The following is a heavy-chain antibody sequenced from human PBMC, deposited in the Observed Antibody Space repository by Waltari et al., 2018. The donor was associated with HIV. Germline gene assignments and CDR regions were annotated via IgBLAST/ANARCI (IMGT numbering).Heavy chain of an antibody. CDR1: GFTFIIYG. CDR3: AKDQGRYYFGMDV. CDR2: ILYDGSQR. J-gene: IGHJ6*02. V-gene: IGHV3-30*18. Sequence: QVQLVESGGGVVQPGRSLRLSCAASGFTFIIYGMHWVRQAPGKGLEWVAVILYDGSQRYYADSVKGRFIISRDNSKNMLYLQMNSLRVEDTATYYCAKDQGRYYFGMDVWGQGTTVTVSS. D-gene: IGHD3-16*01.